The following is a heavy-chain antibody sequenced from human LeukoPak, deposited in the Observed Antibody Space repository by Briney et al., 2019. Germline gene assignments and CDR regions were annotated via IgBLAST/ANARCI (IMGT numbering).Heavy chain of an antibody. CDR2: INHSGST. CDR3: ASRRGVGATADY. J-gene: IGHJ4*02. V-gene: IGHV4-34*01. D-gene: IGHD1-26*01. Sequence: SETLSLTCAVYGGSFSGYYWSWIRQPPGKGLEWIGEINHSGSTNYNPSLKSRVTISVDTSKNQFSLELSSVTAADTAVYNCASRRGVGATADYWGQGTLVTVSS. CDR1: GGSFSGYY.